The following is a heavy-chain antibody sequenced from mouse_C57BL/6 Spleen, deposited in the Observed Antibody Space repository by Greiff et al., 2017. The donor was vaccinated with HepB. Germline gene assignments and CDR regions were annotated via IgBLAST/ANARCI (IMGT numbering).Heavy chain of an antibody. Sequence: VQGVESRAELVRPGASVKLSCKASGYTFTDYYINWVKQRPGQGLEWIARIYPGSGNTYYNEKFKGKATLTAEKSSSTAYMQLSSLTSEDSAVYFCARSQLRLHYAMDYWGQGTSVTVSS. V-gene: IGHV1-76*01. D-gene: IGHD3-2*02. J-gene: IGHJ4*01. CDR1: GYTFTDYY. CDR3: ARSQLRLHYAMDY. CDR2: IYPGSGNT.